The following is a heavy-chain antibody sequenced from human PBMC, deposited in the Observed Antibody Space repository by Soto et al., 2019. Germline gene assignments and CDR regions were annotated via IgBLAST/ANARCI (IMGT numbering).Heavy chain of an antibody. CDR3: ARGIGYCSSTSCYVGNWFDP. V-gene: IGHV4-34*01. J-gene: IGHJ5*02. Sequence: PSETLSLTCAVYGGSFSGYYWSWIRQPPGKGLEWIGEINHSGSTNYNPSLKSRVTISVDTSKNQFSLKLSSVTAADTAVYYCARGIGYCSSTSCYVGNWFDPGGRGTLVTVSS. D-gene: IGHD2-2*01. CDR2: INHSGST. CDR1: GGSFSGYY.